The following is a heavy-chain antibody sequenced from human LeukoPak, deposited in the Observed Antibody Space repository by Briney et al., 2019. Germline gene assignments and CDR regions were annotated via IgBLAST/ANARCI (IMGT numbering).Heavy chain of an antibody. CDR1: GFAFSSYW. J-gene: IGHJ4*02. CDR2: IKPDGSEK. D-gene: IGHD3-10*01. CDR3: ARERMYSGSGSTYPYYDY. Sequence: GGSLRLSCAASGFAFSSYWMSWVRQSPGKGLEWVANIKPDGSEKYFMDSVKGRFTISRDNAKNALYLEMNSLRAEDTAEYFCARERMYSGSGSTYPYYDYWGQGTLVTVSS. V-gene: IGHV3-7*01.